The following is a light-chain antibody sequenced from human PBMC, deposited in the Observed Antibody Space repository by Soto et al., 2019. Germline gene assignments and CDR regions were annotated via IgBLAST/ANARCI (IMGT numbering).Light chain of an antibody. Sequence: QSALTQPASVSGSPGQSITISCTRISSDVDDYKYVSWYQQHPGKAPKLMIYDVTNRPSAVSNRFSGSQSGNTASLTISGLQAEDEADYYCSSSTSSSTLVVFGGGTKVTVL. V-gene: IGLV2-14*03. CDR2: DVT. CDR3: SSSTSSSTLVV. J-gene: IGLJ2*01. CDR1: SSDVDDYKY.